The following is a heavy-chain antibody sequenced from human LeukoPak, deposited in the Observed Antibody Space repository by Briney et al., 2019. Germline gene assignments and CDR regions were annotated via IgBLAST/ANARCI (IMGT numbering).Heavy chain of an antibody. CDR1: GYSFTNYW. J-gene: IGHJ3*01. CDR2: IYPGDSDS. V-gene: IGHV5-51*01. Sequence: GESLKISRKGSGYSFTNYWISWVRQMPGKGLEWMGIIYPGDSDSRYSPSFQGQVTISADKSISTAYLQWSSLKASDTAMYYCARQGGSYYDAFDFWGQGTMVTVSS. D-gene: IGHD1-26*01. CDR3: ARQGGSYYDAFDF.